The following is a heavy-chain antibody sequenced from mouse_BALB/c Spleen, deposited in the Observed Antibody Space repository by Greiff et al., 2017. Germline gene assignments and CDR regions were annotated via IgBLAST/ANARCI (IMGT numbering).Heavy chain of an antibody. D-gene: IGHD1-1*01. Sequence: VQLKQSGTVLARPGASVKMSCKASGYTFTSYWMHWVKQRPGQGLEWIGAIYPGNSDTSYNQKFKGKAKLTAVTSTSTAYMELSSLTNEDSAVYYCTRKFITTVGGYFDYWGQGTTLTVSS. J-gene: IGHJ2*01. CDR1: GYTFTSYW. V-gene: IGHV1-5*01. CDR2: IYPGNSDT. CDR3: TRKFITTVGGYFDY.